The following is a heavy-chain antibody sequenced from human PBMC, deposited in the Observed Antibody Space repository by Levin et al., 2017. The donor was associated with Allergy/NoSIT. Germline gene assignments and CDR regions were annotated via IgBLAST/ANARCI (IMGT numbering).Heavy chain of an antibody. CDR1: GGTFSSYA. CDR3: ARDLWFREERLKSYYDYYMDV. V-gene: IGHV1-69*06. Sequence: ASVKVSCKASGGTFSSYAISWVRQAPGQGLEWMGGIIPIFGTANYAQKFQGRVTITADKSTSTAYMELSSLRSEDTAVYYCARDLWFREERLKSYYDYYMDVWGKGTTVTVSS. CDR2: IIPIFGTA. J-gene: IGHJ6*03. D-gene: IGHD3-10*01.